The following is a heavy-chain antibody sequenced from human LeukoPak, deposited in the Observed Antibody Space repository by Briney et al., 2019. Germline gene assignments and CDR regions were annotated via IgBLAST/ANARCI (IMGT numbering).Heavy chain of an antibody. Sequence: GGSLRLSCAASGFTFSNYWMHWVRHAPGKGLVSVSRIVGDGSATIYADSVKGRFTISRDNAQNTLDLQMNSLRAEDTAVYYCARERHFGDYGGFDIWGQGTMVTVSS. V-gene: IGHV3-74*01. CDR3: ARERHFGDYGGFDI. CDR2: IVGDGSAT. D-gene: IGHD4/OR15-4a*01. CDR1: GFTFSNYW. J-gene: IGHJ3*02.